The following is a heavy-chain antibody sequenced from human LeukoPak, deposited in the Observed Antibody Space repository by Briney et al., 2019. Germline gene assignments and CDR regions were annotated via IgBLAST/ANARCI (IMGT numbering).Heavy chain of an antibody. J-gene: IGHJ4*02. CDR3: ARGPGGLRSPYYYFTD. D-gene: IGHD2-21*01. Sequence: GGSLRLSYAASGFTFSDYYMSWIRQAPGKGLEWVSYISSSGSTIYYADSVKDRFTIFRDNAKNSLYLQMNSLEAEDTAVYYCARGPGGLRSPYYYFTDWGQGTLVTVSS. V-gene: IGHV3-11*04. CDR2: ISSSGSTI. CDR1: GFTFSDYY.